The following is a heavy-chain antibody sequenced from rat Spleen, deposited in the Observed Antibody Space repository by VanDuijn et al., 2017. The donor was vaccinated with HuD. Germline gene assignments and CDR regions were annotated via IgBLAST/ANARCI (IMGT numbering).Heavy chain of an antibody. CDR1: GFTFNDYY. D-gene: IGHD1-11*01. CDR3: ARHYGGYSEYVMDA. J-gene: IGHJ4*01. Sequence: EVQLVESGGGLEQPGRSLKLSCAASGFTFNDYYMAWVRQAPQKGLDWVASITHTGGNTYYPDSVKGRFTISRDNAKSTLYLQMNSLRSEDTATYYCARHYGGYSEYVMDAWGQGASVTVSS. CDR2: ITHTGGNT. V-gene: IGHV5-25*01.